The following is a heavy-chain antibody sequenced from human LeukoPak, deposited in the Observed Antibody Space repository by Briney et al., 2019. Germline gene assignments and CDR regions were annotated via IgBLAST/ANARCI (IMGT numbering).Heavy chain of an antibody. CDR1: GGSFSGYY. V-gene: IGHV4-34*01. CDR3: ASWNGSYLGSFDY. J-gene: IGHJ4*02. CDR2: INHSGST. Sequence: PSETLSLTCAVYGGSFSGYYWSWIRQPPGKGLEWIGEINHSGSTNYNPSLKSRVTISVDTSKNQFSLKLSSVTAADTAVYYCASWNGSYLGSFDYWGQGTLVTVSS. D-gene: IGHD1-26*01.